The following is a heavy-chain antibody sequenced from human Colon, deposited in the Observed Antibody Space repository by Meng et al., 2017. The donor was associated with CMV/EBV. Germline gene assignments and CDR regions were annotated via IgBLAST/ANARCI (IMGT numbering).Heavy chain of an antibody. J-gene: IGHJ2*01. CDR1: FPFTTYR. CDR3: ARERGGNLVATRLDFDL. V-gene: IGHV3-21*01. Sequence: FPFTTYRMSWVRLAPGRGLEWVSSISSVSTYISYADSAKGRFTISRDNANNALYLQMNGLRADDTAIYYCARERGGNLVATRLDFDLWGRGTLVTVSS. CDR2: ISSVSTYI. D-gene: IGHD5-12*01.